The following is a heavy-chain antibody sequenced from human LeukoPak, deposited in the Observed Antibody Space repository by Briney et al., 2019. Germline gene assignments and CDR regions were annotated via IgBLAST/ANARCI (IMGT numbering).Heavy chain of an antibody. CDR1: GDPISSFY. CDR2: IHYSGSS. Sequence: PSETLSLPFSVSGDPISSFYWNWIRPPPGKGLEWIGNIHYSGSSNYNPSLKSRVTISIDTSRKQFFLKLSSVTAADTAGYYCALAPNSNWFDFWGQGTLVTVSS. V-gene: IGHV4-59*08. CDR3: ALAPNSNWFDF. D-gene: IGHD2-8*01. J-gene: IGHJ5*01.